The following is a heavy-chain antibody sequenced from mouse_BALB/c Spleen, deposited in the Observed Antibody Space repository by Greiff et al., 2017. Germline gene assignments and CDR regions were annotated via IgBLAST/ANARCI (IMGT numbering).Heavy chain of an antibody. CDR3: TRDRTMIKEALAY. D-gene: IGHD2-4*01. CDR2: ISSGGSYT. J-gene: IGHJ3*01. Sequence: EVQGVESGGGLVKPGGSLKLSCAASGFTFSSYTMSWVRQTPEKRLECVATISSGGSYTYYPDSVKGRFTISRDNAKNTLYLQMSSLKSEDTAMYYCTRDRTMIKEALAYWGQGTLVTVSA. V-gene: IGHV5-6-4*01. CDR1: GFTFSSYT.